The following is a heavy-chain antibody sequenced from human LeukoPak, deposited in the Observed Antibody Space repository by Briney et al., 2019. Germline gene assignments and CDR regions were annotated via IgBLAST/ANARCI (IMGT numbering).Heavy chain of an antibody. V-gene: IGHV4-38-2*02. D-gene: IGHD6-6*01. CDR2: IYHSGRT. CDR3: ARGRRRGYSSSPLNWFDP. Sequence: SETLSLTCTVSGYSITNNYYWDWIRQPPGKGLEWIASIYHSGRTYYNPALKSRVTISVDTSKNQFSLKLSSVTAADTAVYYCARGRRRGYSSSPLNWFDPWGQGTLATVSS. J-gene: IGHJ5*02. CDR1: GYSITNNYY.